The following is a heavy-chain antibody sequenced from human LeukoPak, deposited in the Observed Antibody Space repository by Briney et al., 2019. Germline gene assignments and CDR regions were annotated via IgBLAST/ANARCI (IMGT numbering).Heavy chain of an antibody. CDR3: ARVVATPNGYYYYYYGMDV. Sequence: PGGSLRLSCAASGFTFSDYYMSWIRQAPGMGLEWVSYISSSGSTIYYADSVKGRFTISRDNAKNSLYLQMNSLRAEDTAVYYCARVVATPNGYYYYYYGMDVWGQGTTVTVSS. CDR1: GFTFSDYY. V-gene: IGHV3-11*01. D-gene: IGHD5-12*01. J-gene: IGHJ6*02. CDR2: ISSSGSTI.